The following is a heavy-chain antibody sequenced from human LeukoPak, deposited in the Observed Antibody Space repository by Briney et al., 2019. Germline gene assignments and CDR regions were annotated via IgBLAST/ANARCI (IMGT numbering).Heavy chain of an antibody. V-gene: IGHV3-15*01. CDR3: TTPICFGEGGVDAFDI. Sequence: GGSLRLSCAASGLTFRNAWMSWVRQAPGKGPEWVGRIKSKTDGGTTDYAEPVKGRFTISRDDSKNTLYLQMNSLKTEDTAVYYCTTPICFGEGGVDAFDIRGQGTMVTVSS. D-gene: IGHD3-10*01. J-gene: IGHJ3*02. CDR1: GLTFRNAW. CDR2: IKSKTDGGTT.